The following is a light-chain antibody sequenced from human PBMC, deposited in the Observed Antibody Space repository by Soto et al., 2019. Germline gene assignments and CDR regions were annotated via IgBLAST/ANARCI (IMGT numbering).Light chain of an antibody. J-gene: IGKJ5*01. CDR1: QSITSH. CDR3: QQSFSTLLIT. V-gene: IGKV1-39*01. CDR2: AAS. Sequence: DIQMTQSPSSLSASVGDRVTITCRASQSITSHCNWYQQKPGKAPKLLIYAASNLQSGVPSRFSGSGSGTDFTLTISSLQPEDFATYYCQQSFSTLLITFGQGTRLEIK.